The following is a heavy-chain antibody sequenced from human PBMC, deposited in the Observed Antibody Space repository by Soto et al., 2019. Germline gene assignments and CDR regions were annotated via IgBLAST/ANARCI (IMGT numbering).Heavy chain of an antibody. CDR3: ARDPNWGSILYYFDY. CDR2: ISSSSSYV. D-gene: IGHD7-27*01. Sequence: GGSLRLSCAASGFTFSSYSMNWVRQAPGKGLEWVSSISSSSSYVYYADSVKGRFTISRDNAKNSLYLQMNSLRAEDTAVYYCARDPNWGSILYYFDYWGQGTLVTVSS. CDR1: GFTFSSYS. V-gene: IGHV3-21*01. J-gene: IGHJ4*02.